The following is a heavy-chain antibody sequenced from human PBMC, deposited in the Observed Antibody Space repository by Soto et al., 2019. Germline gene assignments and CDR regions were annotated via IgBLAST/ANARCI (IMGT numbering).Heavy chain of an antibody. D-gene: IGHD6-19*01. CDR3: ARDRSSSWYNGTFYFDS. J-gene: IGHJ4*02. V-gene: IGHV1-69*06. CDR2: IIPLFDAT. Sequence: QVQLVQSGAEVRNPGSSVKVSCKASVGTFTTYDISWVRQAPGQGLEWMGGIIPLFDATKYAQKFQGRVTITADKSTGTAYMELSSLRSEDTAMYYCARDRSSSWYNGTFYFDSWGQGTLVTVSS. CDR1: VGTFTTYD.